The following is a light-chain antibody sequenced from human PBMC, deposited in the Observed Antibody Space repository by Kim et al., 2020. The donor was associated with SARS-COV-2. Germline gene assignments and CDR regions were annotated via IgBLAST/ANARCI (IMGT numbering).Light chain of an antibody. J-gene: IGKJ2*01. Sequence: SPGERATLSCRTSQCVCSHCLAWYQQKPGQAPRLLIYSVSNRATGIPDRFSGSGSGTDFTLTISRLEPEDFAVYYCQQYGIAPPYTFGQGTKLEI. CDR1: QCVCSHC. CDR3: QQYGIAPPYT. CDR2: SVS. V-gene: IGKV3-20*01.